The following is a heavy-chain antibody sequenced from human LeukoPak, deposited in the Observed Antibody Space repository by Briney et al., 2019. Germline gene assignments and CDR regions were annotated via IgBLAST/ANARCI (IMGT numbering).Heavy chain of an antibody. CDR1: RFTFSSYG. CDR3: AKWGGRWLQSEYYFDY. J-gene: IGHJ4*02. CDR2: ISGSGGST. V-gene: IGHV3-23*01. D-gene: IGHD5-24*01. Sequence: GGTLRLSCAASRFTFSSYGMSWVRQAPGKGLEWVSAISGSGGSTYYADSVKGRFTISRDNSKNTLYLQMNSLRAEDTAVYYCAKWGGRWLQSEYYFDYWGQGTLVTVSS.